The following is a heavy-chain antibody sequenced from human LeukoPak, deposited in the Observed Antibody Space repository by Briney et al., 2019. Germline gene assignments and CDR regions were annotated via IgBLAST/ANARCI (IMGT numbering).Heavy chain of an antibody. D-gene: IGHD1-26*01. CDR2: IHYSGSI. Sequence: SETLSLTCTVSGASLSRYYWTWIRQPPGKGLEWIGYIHYSGSINYNASLKRRLAISVDTSKNQISMKLTSVTAADTAVYYCATYSDSDYTVFDSWGQGTLVSVSS. V-gene: IGHV4-59*01. J-gene: IGHJ4*02. CDR1: GASLSRYY. CDR3: ATYSDSDYTVFDS.